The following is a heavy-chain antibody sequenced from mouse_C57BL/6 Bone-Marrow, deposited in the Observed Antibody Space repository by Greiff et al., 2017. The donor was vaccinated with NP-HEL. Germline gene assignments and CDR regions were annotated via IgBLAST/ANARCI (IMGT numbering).Heavy chain of an antibody. D-gene: IGHD1-1*01. CDR3: ARRGGYGSSPFDY. V-gene: IGHV1-82*01. CDR1: GYAFSSSW. J-gene: IGHJ2*01. Sequence: QVQLQQSGPELVKPGASVKISCKASGYAFSSSWMNWVKQRPGKGLEWIGRIYPGDGDTNYNGKFKGKATLTADKSSSTAYMQLSSLTSEDSAVYFCARRGGYGSSPFDYWGQGTTLTVSS. CDR2: IYPGDGDT.